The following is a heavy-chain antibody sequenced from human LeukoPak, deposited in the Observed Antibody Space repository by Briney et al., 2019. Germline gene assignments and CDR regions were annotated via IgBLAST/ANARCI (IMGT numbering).Heavy chain of an antibody. V-gene: IGHV3-48*02. CDR3: ARGAGSSWFYR. Sequence: GGSLRLSCVDFTFAFSNNNMNWVRQAPGKGLEWLSFIDSRGHVIEYADSVKGRFTISRDNAKNSLFLQMTSLRNDDTAVYYCARGAGSSWFYRWGQGTLVTVSS. D-gene: IGHD5-12*01. J-gene: IGHJ5*02. CDR2: IDSRGHVI. CDR1: TFAFSNNN.